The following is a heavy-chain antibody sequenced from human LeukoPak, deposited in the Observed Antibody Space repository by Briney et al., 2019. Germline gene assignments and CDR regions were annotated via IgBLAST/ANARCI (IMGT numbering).Heavy chain of an antibody. J-gene: IGHJ4*02. CDR1: GGSISSYY. CDR2: IYNSGST. CDR3: ARGAVTGFDY. V-gene: IGHV4-4*07. D-gene: IGHD4-17*01. Sequence: PSETLSLTCTVSGGSISSYYWSWIRQPAGKGLEWIGRIYNSGSTNYNPSLKSRVAMSVDTSKSQFSLKLTSVTAADTAVYYCARGAVTGFDYWGQGTLVTVSS.